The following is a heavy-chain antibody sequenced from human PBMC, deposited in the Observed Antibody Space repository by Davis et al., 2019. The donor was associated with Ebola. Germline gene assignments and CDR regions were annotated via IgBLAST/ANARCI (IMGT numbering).Heavy chain of an antibody. CDR1: CFPFRDYY. V-gene: IGHV3-11*01. J-gene: IGHJ6*02. CDR2: ISSSGYTI. CDR3: ARDLVITMIVVGGYYYYGMDV. D-gene: IGHD3-22*01. Sequence: GESLKISCAASCFPFRDYYMSWIRQAPGKGLEWVSYISSSGYTIYYADSVKGRFTISRDNAKNSLFLQINSLRAEDTAVYYCARDLVITMIVVGGYYYYGMDVWGQGTTVTVSS.